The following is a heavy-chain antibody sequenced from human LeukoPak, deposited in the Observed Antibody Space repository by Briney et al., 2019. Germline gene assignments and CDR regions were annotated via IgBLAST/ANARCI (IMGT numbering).Heavy chain of an antibody. D-gene: IGHD3-10*01. CDR1: GFTFSSYW. J-gene: IGHJ4*02. CDR2: INSDGSST. V-gene: IGHV3-74*01. Sequence: GGSLRPSCGASGFTFSSYWMHWVRQAPGKGLVWVSRINSDGSSTSYADSARGRFTISRDNAKNTPSRQMNSLRAEDTAVYYCARDRGLARGAHRGVFDYWGEGTLVTVSS. CDR3: ARDRGLARGAHRGVFDY.